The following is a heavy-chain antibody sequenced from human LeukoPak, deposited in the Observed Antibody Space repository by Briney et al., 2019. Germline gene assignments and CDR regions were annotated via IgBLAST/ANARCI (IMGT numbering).Heavy chain of an antibody. D-gene: IGHD2-2*01. Sequence: GGSLRLSCAASGFTFSSYGMHWVRQAPGKGLEWVAFIRYDGSNKYYADSVKGRFTISRDNSKNTLYLQMNSLRAEDTAVYYCASLDIVVVTAASGTDWFDPWGQGTLVTVSS. CDR3: ASLDIVVVTAASGTDWFDP. V-gene: IGHV3-30*02. CDR1: GFTFSSYG. CDR2: IRYDGSNK. J-gene: IGHJ5*02.